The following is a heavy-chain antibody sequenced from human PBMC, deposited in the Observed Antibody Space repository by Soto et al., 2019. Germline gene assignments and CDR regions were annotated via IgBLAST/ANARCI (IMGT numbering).Heavy chain of an antibody. CDR2: ISGDDTTK. CDR3: AGDPYYYGSAF. D-gene: IGHD3-10*01. J-gene: IGHJ4*02. CDR1: GFRFGDHY. Sequence: PGGSLRLSCAASGFRFGDHYMTWVRQAPGKGLEWVSKISGDDTTKYYADSVKGRFTVSRDNAKNSLYLQMTSLRAEGTAVYYCAGDPYYYGSAFWGQGTLVTVSS. V-gene: IGHV3-11*01.